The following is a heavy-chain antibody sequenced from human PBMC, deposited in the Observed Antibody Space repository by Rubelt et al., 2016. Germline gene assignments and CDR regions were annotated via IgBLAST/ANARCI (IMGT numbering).Heavy chain of an antibody. CDR1: GFTFSGSA. D-gene: IGHD1-14*01. CDR3: ARLKGHVTTFDC. V-gene: IGHV3-7*05. CDR2: INPDARTK. Sequence: EVQLVESGGGLVQPGGSLKLSCAASGFTFSGSAMHWVRQAPGKGLEWVASINPDARTKHYVASVTGRFAVSRDNAKNSLYVQMDSLRTEDMAVYYCARLKGHVTTFDCWGQGTLVTVSS. J-gene: IGHJ4*02.